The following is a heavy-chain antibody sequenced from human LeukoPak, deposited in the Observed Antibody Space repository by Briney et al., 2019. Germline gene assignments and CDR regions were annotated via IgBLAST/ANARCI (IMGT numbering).Heavy chain of an antibody. CDR2: IYYSGST. CDR3: ATSGATTATTWGGNWFDP. D-gene: IGHD4-17*01. CDR1: GGSISSYY. Sequence: PSETLSLTCTVSGGSISSYYWSWIRQPPGKGLEWTGNIYYSGSTNYNPSLKSRVTFSVDTSKSQFSLKLSSVTAADTAVYYCATSGATTATTWGGNWFDPWGQGALVTVSS. J-gene: IGHJ5*02. V-gene: IGHV4-59*01.